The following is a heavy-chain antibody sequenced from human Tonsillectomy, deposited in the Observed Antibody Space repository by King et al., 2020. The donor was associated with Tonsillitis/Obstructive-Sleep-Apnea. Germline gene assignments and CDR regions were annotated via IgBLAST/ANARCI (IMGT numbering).Heavy chain of an antibody. CDR3: ARALGYCSSTSCEGGYFDY. Sequence: VQLQESGPGLVKPSGTLSLTCAVSGGSISSSNWWSWVRQPPGKGLEWIGEIYHSGSTNYNPSLKSRVTISVDKSKNQFALKLSSVTAADPAVYYCARALGYCSSTSCEGGYFDYWGQGTLVTVSS. D-gene: IGHD2-2*01. V-gene: IGHV4-4*02. CDR2: IYHSGST. J-gene: IGHJ4*02. CDR1: GGSISSSNW.